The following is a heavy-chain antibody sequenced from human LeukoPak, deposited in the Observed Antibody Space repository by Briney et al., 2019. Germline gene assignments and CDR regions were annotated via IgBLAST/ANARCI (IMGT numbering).Heavy chain of an antibody. Sequence: PSETLSLTCTVSGGSISSSNYYWGWLRQPPGKGLEWIGSINYSGDTYSNPSLKSRLTISVDTSKNQFSLKLSSVTAADTAVYYCARVDIVVVPSAAFDFWGQGTLVTVSS. CDR3: ARVDIVVVPSAAFDF. CDR2: INYSGDT. CDR1: GGSISSSNYY. V-gene: IGHV4-39*01. J-gene: IGHJ4*02. D-gene: IGHD2-2*03.